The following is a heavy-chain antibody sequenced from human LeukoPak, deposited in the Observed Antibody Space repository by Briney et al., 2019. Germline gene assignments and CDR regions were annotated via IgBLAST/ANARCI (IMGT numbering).Heavy chain of an antibody. CDR3: ASDEGNYFDY. CDR2: ISRNSTYI. J-gene: IGHJ4*02. V-gene: IGHV3-21*01. CDR1: GFTFSSYI. Sequence: GGSLRLSCAASGFTFSSYIMNWVRQAPGKGLEWVASISRNSTYIHYEDSVKGRFTISRDNARNSLFLQMNSLRAEDTAIYYCASDEGNYFDYWGQGTLVTVSS.